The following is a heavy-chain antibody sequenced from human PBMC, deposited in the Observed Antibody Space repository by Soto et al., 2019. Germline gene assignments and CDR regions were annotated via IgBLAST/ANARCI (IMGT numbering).Heavy chain of an antibody. V-gene: IGHV1-24*01. CDR2: FDPEDGET. Sequence: ASLKVSCKVSGYTLTELSMHWVRQAPGKGLEWMGGFDPEDGETIYAQKFQGRVTMTEDTSTDTAYMELSSLRSEDTAVYYCATDLDSRSSWSLWGQGTLVTVSS. CDR1: GYTLTELS. D-gene: IGHD6-13*01. CDR3: ATDLDSRSSWSL. J-gene: IGHJ4*02.